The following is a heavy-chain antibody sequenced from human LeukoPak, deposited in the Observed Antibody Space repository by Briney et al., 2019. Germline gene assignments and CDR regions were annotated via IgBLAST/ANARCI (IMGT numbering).Heavy chain of an antibody. CDR1: GGSINNYY. CDR2: IYYSGYT. CDR3: ARNGGNSDVDD. Sequence: RTSETLCLTCTVSGGSINNYYWSWIRQPPGKGLEWIGYIYYSGYTNCNPSLKSRVTMSVDKSKNQFSLRLTSVTAADTAVYYCARNGGNSDVDDWGQGTLVTVSS. J-gene: IGHJ4*02. V-gene: IGHV4-59*12. D-gene: IGHD4-23*01.